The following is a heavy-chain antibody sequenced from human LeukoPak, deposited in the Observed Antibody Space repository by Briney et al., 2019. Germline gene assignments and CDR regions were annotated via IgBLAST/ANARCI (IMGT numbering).Heavy chain of an antibody. Sequence: GGSLRLSCAASGFTFSSYAMSWVRQAPGKGLEWVSAISGSGGSTYYADSVKGRFTISRDNSKNTLYLQMNSLRAEDTAVYYCALYYYDSSGYSDYHYYGMDVWGQGTTVTVSS. J-gene: IGHJ6*02. CDR1: GFTFSSYA. CDR3: ALYYYDSSGYSDYHYYGMDV. V-gene: IGHV3-23*01. CDR2: ISGSGGST. D-gene: IGHD3-22*01.